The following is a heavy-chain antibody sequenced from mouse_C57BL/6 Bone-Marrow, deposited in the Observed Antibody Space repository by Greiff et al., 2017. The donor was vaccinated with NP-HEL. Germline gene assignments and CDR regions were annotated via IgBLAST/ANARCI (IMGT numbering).Heavy chain of an antibody. J-gene: IGHJ4*01. CDR1: GFSLTSYG. Sequence: QVQLKQSGPGLVQPSQCLSITCTVSGFSLTSYGVHWVRQSPGKGLEWLGVIWRGGSPDYNAAFMSRLSITTDNSKSQVFFKMNRLQADDTAIYNSAKETIYAMDYWGQGTAVTVSS. CDR3: AKETIYAMDY. V-gene: IGHV2-5*01. CDR2: IWRGGSP.